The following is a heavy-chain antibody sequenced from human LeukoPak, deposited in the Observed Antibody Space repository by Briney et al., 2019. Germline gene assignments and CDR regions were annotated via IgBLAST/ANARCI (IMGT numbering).Heavy chain of an antibody. CDR3: ARADYGGNSPYYFDY. D-gene: IGHD4-23*01. V-gene: IGHV4-34*01. CDR1: GRSFSGYY. J-gene: IGHJ4*02. Sequence: SETLSLTCAVYGRSFSGYYWSWIRQPPGKGLEWIGEINHSGSTNYNPSLKSQVTISVDTSKNQFSLKLSSVTAADTAVYYCARADYGGNSPYYFDYWGQGTLVTVSS. CDR2: INHSGST.